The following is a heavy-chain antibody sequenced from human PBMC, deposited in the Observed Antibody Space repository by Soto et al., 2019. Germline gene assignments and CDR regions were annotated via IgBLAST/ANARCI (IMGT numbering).Heavy chain of an antibody. Sequence: QVQLVESGGGVVQPGRSLRLSCAASGFTFSSYAMHWVRQAPGKGLEWVAVISYDGSNKYYADSVKGRFTISRDNSKNTLYLQMNSLRAEDTAVYYCARDRKGMDVWGQGTTVTVSS. CDR3: ARDRKGMDV. V-gene: IGHV3-30-3*01. CDR1: GFTFSSYA. J-gene: IGHJ6*02. CDR2: ISYDGSNK.